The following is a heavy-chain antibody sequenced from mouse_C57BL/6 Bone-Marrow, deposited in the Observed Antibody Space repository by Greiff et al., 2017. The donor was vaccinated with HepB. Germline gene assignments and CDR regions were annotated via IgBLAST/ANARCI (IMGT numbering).Heavy chain of an antibody. V-gene: IGHV1-50*01. CDR3: AREGVWYFDY. CDR1: GYTFTSYW. J-gene: IGHJ2*01. CDR2: IDPSDSYT. Sequence: QVQLQQPGAELVKPGASVKLSCKASGYTFTSYWMPWVKQRPGQGLEWIGEIDPSDSYTNYNQKFKGKATLTVDTSSSTAYMQLSSLTSEDSAVYYCAREGVWYFDYWGQGTTLTVSS.